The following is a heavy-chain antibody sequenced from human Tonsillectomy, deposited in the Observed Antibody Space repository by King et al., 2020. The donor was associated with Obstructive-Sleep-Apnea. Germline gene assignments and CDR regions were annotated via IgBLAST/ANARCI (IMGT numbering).Heavy chain of an antibody. J-gene: IGHJ4*02. D-gene: IGHD3-10*01. CDR1: GFTFSSYA. V-gene: IGHV3-30-3*01. Sequence: VQLVESGGGVVQPGRSLRLSCAASGFTFSSYAMHWVRQDPGKGLEWVAVISYDGSNKYYADSVKGRFTISRDNSKNTLYLQMNSLRAEDTAVYYCARDLMSYFDYWGQGTLVTVSS. CDR3: ARDLMSYFDY. CDR2: ISYDGSNK.